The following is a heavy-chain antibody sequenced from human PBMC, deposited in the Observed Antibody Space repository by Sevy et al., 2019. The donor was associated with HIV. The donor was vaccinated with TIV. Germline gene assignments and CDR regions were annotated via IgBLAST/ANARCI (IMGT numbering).Heavy chain of an antibody. J-gene: IGHJ6*02. D-gene: IGHD1-26*01. V-gene: IGHV3-30*18. CDR2: ISHDGINE. CDR1: GFSFSYYG. CDR3: ANAYSGSYSHSYLYALDV. Sequence: GGSLRLSCIGSGFSFSYYGIHWVRQSPGKGLDWVALISHDGINEYYADSVKGRFTISRDNSKNTVYMEMNSLRNEDTAIYFCANAYSGSYSHSYLYALDVWGQGTTVTVSS.